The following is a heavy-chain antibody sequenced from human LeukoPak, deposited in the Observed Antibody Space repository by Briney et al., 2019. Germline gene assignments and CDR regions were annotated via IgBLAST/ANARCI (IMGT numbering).Heavy chain of an antibody. Sequence: GGSLRLSCAASGFTFSSYSMNWVRQAPGKGLEWVSYISSSSTIYYADSVKGRFTISRDNAKNSLYLQMNSLRAEDTAVYYCAREPYYYGSGSHMGNWFDPWGQGTLVTVSS. V-gene: IGHV3-48*01. CDR1: GFTFSSYS. D-gene: IGHD3-10*01. CDR3: AREPYYYGSGSHMGNWFDP. J-gene: IGHJ5*02. CDR2: ISSSSTI.